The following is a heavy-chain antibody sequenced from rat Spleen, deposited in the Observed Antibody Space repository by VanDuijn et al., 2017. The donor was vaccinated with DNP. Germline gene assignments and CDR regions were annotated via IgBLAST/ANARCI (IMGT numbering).Heavy chain of an antibody. CDR2: ISTDGAFV. CDR1: GFPFRNYG. J-gene: IGHJ2*01. CDR3: VRHPNNPFYY. Sequence: EVQLVESGGGLVLPGRSLKLSCTASGFPFRNYGMAWVRQVPTRGLEWVASISTDGAFVYYRDSVKGRFTISRDNTKDTQYLQMDSLRSEDTAIYYCVRHPNNPFYYWGQGVLVTVSS. D-gene: IGHD1-10*01. V-gene: IGHV5S13*01.